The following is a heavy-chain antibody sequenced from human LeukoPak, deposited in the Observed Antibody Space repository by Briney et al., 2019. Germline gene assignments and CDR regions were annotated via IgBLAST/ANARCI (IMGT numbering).Heavy chain of an antibody. Sequence: GGSLRLSCAASGFTFSSYWMHWVRQAPGKGLVWVSRINSDGSSTSYADSMKGRFTISRDNAKNTLYLQMNSLRAEDTAVYYCARGRQQWLVRGGMDVWGKGTTVTVSS. D-gene: IGHD6-19*01. CDR3: ARGRQQWLVRGGMDV. CDR1: GFTFSSYW. CDR2: INSDGSST. V-gene: IGHV3-74*01. J-gene: IGHJ6*04.